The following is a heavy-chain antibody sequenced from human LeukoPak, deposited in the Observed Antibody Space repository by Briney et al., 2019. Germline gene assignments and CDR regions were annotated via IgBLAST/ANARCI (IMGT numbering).Heavy chain of an antibody. V-gene: IGHV3-23*01. J-gene: IGHJ3*02. CDR1: GFTFSSFA. Sequence: PGGSLRLSCAASGFTFSSFAMSCVRQAPGKGLEGVSVISGSGGSTYYADSVKGRFTISRDNSKNTLYLQMNSLRAEDTAVYYCAKDARDFDAFDIWGQGTMVTVSS. CDR2: ISGSGGST. D-gene: IGHD2-21*02. CDR3: AKDARDFDAFDI.